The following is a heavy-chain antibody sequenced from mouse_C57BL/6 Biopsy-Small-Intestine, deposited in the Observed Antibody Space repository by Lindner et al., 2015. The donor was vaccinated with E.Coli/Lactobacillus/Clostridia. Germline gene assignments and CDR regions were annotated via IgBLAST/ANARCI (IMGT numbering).Heavy chain of an antibody. V-gene: IGHV3-8*01. CDR1: GYSITSDY. Sequence: VQLQESGPGLAKPSQTLSLACSVTGYSITSDYWNWIRKFPGSKLEYMGYISYSGSTYYNPSLKSRISITRDTSKNQYYPQLNSVTTEDTATYYCARYSRYGSSPLYWYFDVWGTGTTVTVSS. CDR2: ISYSGST. J-gene: IGHJ1*03. CDR3: ARYSRYGSSPLYWYFDV. D-gene: IGHD1-1*01.